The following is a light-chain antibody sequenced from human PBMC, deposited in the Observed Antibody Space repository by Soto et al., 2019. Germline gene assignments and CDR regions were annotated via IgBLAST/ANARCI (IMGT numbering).Light chain of an antibody. J-gene: IGKJ4*01. CDR2: AAS. CDR3: XKYNSAPLT. V-gene: IGKV1-27*01. Sequence: DIQMTQSPSSLSASVGDRVTITCRASQGISNNLAWYQQKPGKVPKLLIYAASTLQSGVPSRFSGSGSGTXXXXXXXXXXXEDVATYYCXKYNSAPLTFGGGTKVEIK. CDR1: QGISNN.